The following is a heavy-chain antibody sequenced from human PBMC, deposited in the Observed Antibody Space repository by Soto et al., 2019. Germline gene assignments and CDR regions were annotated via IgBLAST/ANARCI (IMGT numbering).Heavy chain of an antibody. CDR2: IDPDGTYT. CDR3: AVPAYASGSYYVS. J-gene: IGHJ4*02. D-gene: IGHD3-10*01. Sequence: EVQVEESGGGLVQPGGSLRLSCAASGITFTSYWMHWVRQAPGKGLVWVSRIDPDGTYTSYADSVKGRITISRDNAKNTVYPQMNSLRAEDTAVYYCAVPAYASGSYYVSWGQGTLVTVSS. V-gene: IGHV3-74*01. CDR1: GITFTSYW.